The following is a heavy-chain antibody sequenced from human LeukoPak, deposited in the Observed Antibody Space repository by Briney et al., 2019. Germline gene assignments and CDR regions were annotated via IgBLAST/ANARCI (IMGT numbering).Heavy chain of an antibody. D-gene: IGHD3-3*01. CDR1: GYTFTGYY. J-gene: IGHJ6*03. V-gene: IGHV1-2*02. CDR2: INHNSGGT. Sequence: ASVTVSCKASGYTFTGYYMHWVRQAPGQGLEWMGGINHNSGGTNYAQKFQGRVTMTRDTSISTAYMELSRLSSDDTAVYYCARGLRFLEWLDPYYMDVWGKGTTVTVSS. CDR3: ARGLRFLEWLDPYYMDV.